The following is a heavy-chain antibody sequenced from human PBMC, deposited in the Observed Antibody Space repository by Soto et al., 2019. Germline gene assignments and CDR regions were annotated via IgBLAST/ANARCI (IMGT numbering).Heavy chain of an antibody. CDR2: IDYNGVT. CDR3: GKVLVGATGHTDSDS. V-gene: IGHV4-39*01. Sequence: SETLSLTCTVSGGSIYRSGYYWVWIRQPPGRGLEWIGNIDYNGVTYSNPSLKSRVTISRDTSKNQFSLKLTSVTAADTALYYCGKVLVGATGHTDSDSWGPGTLVTVSS. CDR1: GGSIYRSGYY. J-gene: IGHJ4*02. D-gene: IGHD2-15*01.